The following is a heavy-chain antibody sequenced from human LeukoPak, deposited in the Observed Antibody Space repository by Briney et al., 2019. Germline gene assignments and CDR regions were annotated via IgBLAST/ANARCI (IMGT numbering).Heavy chain of an antibody. CDR1: GGTFSSYA. Sequence: SVKVSCKASGGTFSSYAISWVRQAPGQGLEWMGGIIPIFGTTNYAQKFQGRVTITADESTSTAYMELSSLRSEDTAVYYCASPRAGEWPPEYYYMDVWGKGTTVTVPS. V-gene: IGHV1-69*13. CDR3: ASPRAGEWPPEYYYMDV. D-gene: IGHD3-16*01. CDR2: IIPIFGTT. J-gene: IGHJ6*03.